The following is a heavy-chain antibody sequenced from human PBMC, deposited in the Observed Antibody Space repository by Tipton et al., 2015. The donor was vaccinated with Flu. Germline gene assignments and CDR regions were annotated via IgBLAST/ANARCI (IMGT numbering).Heavy chain of an antibody. CDR1: GYFISSGYY. CDR2: IFHSGDT. V-gene: IGHV4-38-2*01. J-gene: IGHJ4*02. D-gene: IGHD3-10*01. Sequence: TLSLTCDVSGYFISSGYYWGWIRQPPGKGLEWIGSIFHSGDTLYNPSLKRRVTVSVDTLKNQFSLKVTSVTAADTALYYCTRHANYGSGGPYYFDHWGQGSLVTVSS. CDR3: TRHANYGSGGPYYFDH.